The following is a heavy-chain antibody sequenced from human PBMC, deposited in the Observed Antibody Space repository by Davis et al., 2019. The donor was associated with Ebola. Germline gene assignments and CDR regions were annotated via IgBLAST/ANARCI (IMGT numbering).Heavy chain of an antibody. CDR2: ISGSGGST. CDR3: GPSYVDTAMDLTPYYFDY. CDR1: GFTFSSYA. V-gene: IGHV3-23*01. D-gene: IGHD5-18*01. J-gene: IGHJ4*02. Sequence: PGGSLRLSCAASGFTFSSYAMSWVRQAPGKGLEWVSAISGSGGSTYYADSVKGRFTISRDNSKNTLYLQMNSLRAEDTAVYYCGPSYVDTAMDLTPYYFDYWGQGTLVTVSS.